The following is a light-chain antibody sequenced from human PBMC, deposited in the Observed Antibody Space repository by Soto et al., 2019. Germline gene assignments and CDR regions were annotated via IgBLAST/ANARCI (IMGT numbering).Light chain of an antibody. V-gene: IGLV2-14*01. J-gene: IGLJ1*01. CDR2: EVS. CDR3: SSYTTSNTPLYV. CDR1: SSDTAGYNY. Sequence: QSALAQPASVSGSPGQSITISCTGTSSDTAGYNYVSWYQQHPGKAPKLMIYEVSNRPSGVSNRFSGSQSGNTASLTISGFQAEDEANYYCSSYTTSNTPLYVFGTGTKVTVL.